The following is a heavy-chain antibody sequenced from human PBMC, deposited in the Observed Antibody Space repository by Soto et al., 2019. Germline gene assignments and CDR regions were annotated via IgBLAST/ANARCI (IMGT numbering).Heavy chain of an antibody. Sequence: AGTLSLTCVVSADTISGYARSWIRHPPGRGLEWIGDIYYSGNTRYSPCLQSRLTISVDTSKREFSLKLSSLTAADTAVSYCGRRVGATHFDYWGQGLLVTVSS. CDR2: IYYSGNT. CDR1: ADTISGYA. J-gene: IGHJ4*02. V-gene: IGHV4-59*01. CDR3: GRRVGATHFDY. D-gene: IGHD1-26*01.